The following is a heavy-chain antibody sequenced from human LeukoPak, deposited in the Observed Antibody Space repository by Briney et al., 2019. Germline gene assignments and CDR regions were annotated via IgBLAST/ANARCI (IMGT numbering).Heavy chain of an antibody. D-gene: IGHD3-16*01. CDR3: AKRWGSVSGQRYFDN. CDR1: GFTFSSYG. CDR2: ISISGTTI. V-gene: IGHV3-48*01. Sequence: GGSLRLSCAASGFTFSSYGMNWVRQAPGKGLEWVSYISISGTTIYYADSVKGRFTISRDNSRNSLYLQMNSLRAEDTAVYYCAKRWGSVSGQRYFDNWGQGTLVTVSS. J-gene: IGHJ4*02.